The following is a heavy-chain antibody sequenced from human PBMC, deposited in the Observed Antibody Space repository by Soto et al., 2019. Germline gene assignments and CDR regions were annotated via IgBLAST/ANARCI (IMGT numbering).Heavy chain of an antibody. CDR2: IFSNDEK. CDR1: GFSLSNARMG. V-gene: IGHV2-26*01. Sequence: QVTLKESGPVLVKPTESLTLTCTVSGFSLSNARMGVSWIRQPPGKALEWLAHIFSNDEKSYRTSLKSRLTFSKDTSKSQVVLTMTNMDTVDTATYYGARIMGSGSYKPLWGQGTLVTVSS. CDR3: ARIMGSGSYKPL. D-gene: IGHD3-10*01. J-gene: IGHJ4*02.